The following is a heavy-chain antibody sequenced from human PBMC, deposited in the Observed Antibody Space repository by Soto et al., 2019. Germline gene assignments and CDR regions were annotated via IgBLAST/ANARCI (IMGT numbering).Heavy chain of an antibody. CDR1: GFTFDDYA. D-gene: IGHD6-19*01. J-gene: IGHJ5*02. Sequence: PGGSLRLSCAASGFTFDDYAMHWVRQAPGKGLEWVPGISWNSGSIGYADSVKGRFTISRDNAKNSLYLQMNSLRAEDTALYYCAKVWDSSGWYAWFDPWGQGTLVTVSS. CDR2: ISWNSGSI. CDR3: AKVWDSSGWYAWFDP. V-gene: IGHV3-9*01.